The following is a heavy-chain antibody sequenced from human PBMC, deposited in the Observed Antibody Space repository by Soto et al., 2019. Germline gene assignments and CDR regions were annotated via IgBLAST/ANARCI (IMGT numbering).Heavy chain of an antibody. CDR1: GGTFSSYA. CDR2: IIPIFGTA. D-gene: IGHD3-3*01. CDR3: ARATSITIFGVVTGGWFDP. J-gene: IGHJ5*02. Sequence: QVQLVQSGAEVKKPGSSVKVSCKASGGTFSSYAISWVRQAPGQGLEWMGGIIPIFGTANYAQKFQGRVTITADESTSTAYMELSSLRSEDTVVYYCARATSITIFGVVTGGWFDPWGQGTLVTVSS. V-gene: IGHV1-69*01.